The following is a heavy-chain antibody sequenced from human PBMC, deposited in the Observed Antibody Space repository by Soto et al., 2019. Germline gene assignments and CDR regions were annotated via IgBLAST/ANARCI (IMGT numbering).Heavy chain of an antibody. CDR1: GFTFSDSA. Sequence: GGSLRLSCAASGFTFSDSAMTWVRQAPGKGLEWVANIKKDGSEENYVDSVKGRFTVSRDNAKNPLYLQMNRLRDEDTAVYFCGRLFKSEDSAYRPIGIWGQGTRVTVSS. CDR2: IKKDGSEE. CDR3: GRLFKSEDSAYRPIGI. J-gene: IGHJ4*02. V-gene: IGHV3-7*03. D-gene: IGHD3-16*01.